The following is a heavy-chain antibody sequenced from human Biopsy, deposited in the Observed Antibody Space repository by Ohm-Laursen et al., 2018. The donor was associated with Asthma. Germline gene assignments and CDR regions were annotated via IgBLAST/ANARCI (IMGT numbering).Heavy chain of an antibody. Sequence: PGTLSLTCDVSGGSISVSNWWSWVRQPPGRGLEWIGQIYHLGNANYNPSLKSRVTMSMDKSKNQFSLKLTSVTAADTAVYFCARRWRSYDSSNYYLDQWGQGTLVTVSS. CDR1: GGSISVSNW. J-gene: IGHJ4*02. V-gene: IGHV4-4*01. CDR3: ARRWRSYDSSNYYLDQ. D-gene: IGHD3-22*01. CDR2: IYHLGNA.